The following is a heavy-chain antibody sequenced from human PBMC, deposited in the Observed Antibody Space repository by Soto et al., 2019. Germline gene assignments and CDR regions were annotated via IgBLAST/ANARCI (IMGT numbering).Heavy chain of an antibody. J-gene: IGHJ4*02. CDR2: IYPGDSDT. CDR1: GYSFTSYW. D-gene: IGHD2-2*01. Sequence: GESLKISCKGSGYSFTSYWIGWVRQMPGKGLEWMGIIYPGDSDTRYSPSFQGQVTISADTSTSTAYQQWSSLKASDTAMYYCAGHAQGKIVGVPAASDYWGQGTLVTVSS. CDR3: AGHAQGKIVGVPAASDY. V-gene: IGHV5-51*01.